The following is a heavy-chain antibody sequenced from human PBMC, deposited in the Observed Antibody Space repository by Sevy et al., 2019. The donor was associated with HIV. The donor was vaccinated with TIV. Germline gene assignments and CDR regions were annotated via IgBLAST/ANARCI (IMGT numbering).Heavy chain of an antibody. V-gene: IGHV3-23*01. D-gene: IGHD3-10*01. CDR3: ARAQGSDSPYYFAMDV. J-gene: IGHJ6*02. CDR2: IRGSGDRT. Sequence: GGSLRLSCVASGFTFSSHAMSWVRQAPGKGLEWVSVIRGSGDRTFYAPSLKGRSTISRDNLRNTAYLQINILGADDSAVYYCARAQGSDSPYYFAMDVWGQGTTVTVSS. CDR1: GFTFSSHA.